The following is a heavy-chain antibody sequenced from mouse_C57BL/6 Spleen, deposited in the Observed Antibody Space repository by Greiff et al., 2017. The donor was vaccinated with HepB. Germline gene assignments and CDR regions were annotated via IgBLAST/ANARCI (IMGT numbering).Heavy chain of an antibody. CDR1: GYAFSSYW. CDR3: ARSRYSNYYWYFDG. Sequence: VQLQQSGAELVKPGASVKISCKASGYAFSSYWMNWVKQRPGKGLEWIGQIYPGDGDTNYNGKFKGKATLTADKSSSAAYMQLSSLTSEDSAVYFCARSRYSNYYWYFDGWGTGTTVTVSS. J-gene: IGHJ1*03. D-gene: IGHD2-5*01. V-gene: IGHV1-80*01. CDR2: IYPGDGDT.